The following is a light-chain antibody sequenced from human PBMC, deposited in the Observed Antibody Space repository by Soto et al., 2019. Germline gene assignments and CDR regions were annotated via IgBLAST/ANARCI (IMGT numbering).Light chain of an antibody. CDR1: QDIDNY. CDR3: LQGSDFPPP. CDR2: LAS. V-gene: IGKV1D-12*01. J-gene: IGKJ4*01. Sequence: DIQMTQSPSSVSASVGDRVTFTCRASQDIDNYLAWYQQKPGKAPKLLIYLASSLQTGVPSRFSGSGSGTVFTLTISSRPPEDFETYFGLQGSDFPPPFGGGPKVEI.